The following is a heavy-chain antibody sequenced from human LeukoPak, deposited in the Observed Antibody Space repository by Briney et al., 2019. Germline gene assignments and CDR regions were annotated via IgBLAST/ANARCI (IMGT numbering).Heavy chain of an antibody. CDR2: IHQDGSER. CDR1: GFTFSSYG. J-gene: IGHJ6*02. CDR3: ARDYRPSHYYYYGMDV. Sequence: GSLRLSCAASGFTFSSYGMHWVRQAPGKGLEWVANIHQDGSERYYVDSVKGRFTISRDNAKNSLYLQMNSLRAEDTAVYYCARDYRPSHYYYYGMDVWGQGTTVTVSS. D-gene: IGHD7-27*01. V-gene: IGHV3-7*03.